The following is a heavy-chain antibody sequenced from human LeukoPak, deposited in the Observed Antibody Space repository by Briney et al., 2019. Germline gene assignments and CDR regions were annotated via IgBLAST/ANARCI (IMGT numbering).Heavy chain of an antibody. CDR1: GSTFSSYS. CDR2: ISSSSDHI. J-gene: IGHJ4*02. D-gene: IGHD2-2*01. V-gene: IGHV3-21*01. Sequence: AGGSLRLSCAASGSTFSSYSMNWVRQAPGKGLKWVSSISSSSDHIAYADSVKGRFTISRDNAKNALYLQVNSLRAEDTAVYYCARGVVPAAFDYWGQGTLVTVSS. CDR3: ARGVVPAAFDY.